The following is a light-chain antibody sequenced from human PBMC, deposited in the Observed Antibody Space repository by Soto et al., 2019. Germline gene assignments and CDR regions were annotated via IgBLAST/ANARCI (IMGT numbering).Light chain of an antibody. J-gene: IGLJ1*01. Sequence: QSALTQPASVSGSPGQSITISCTGTSSDVGAYNYVSWYQHHPGKAPKLIIYEVSNRPSGLSNRFSGSKSGNTASLTISGLQAEDEADYYCSSYTSSSTDYVFGTGTKVTVL. CDR1: SSDVGAYNY. CDR2: EVS. CDR3: SSYTSSSTDYV. V-gene: IGLV2-14*01.